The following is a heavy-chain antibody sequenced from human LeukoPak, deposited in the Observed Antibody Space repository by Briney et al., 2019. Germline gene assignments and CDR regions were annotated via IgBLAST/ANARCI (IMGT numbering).Heavy chain of an antibody. D-gene: IGHD4-17*01. V-gene: IGHV4-59*01. J-gene: IGHJ6*03. Sequence: PSENLSLTCTVSGGSISSYYWSWIRRPPGKGLEWIGYIYYSGSTNYNPSLKSRVTISVDTSKNQFSLKLSSVTAADTAVYYCARDGAYGDYYYYYYMDVWGKGTTVTVSS. CDR2: IYYSGST. CDR1: GGSISSYY. CDR3: ARDGAYGDYYYYYYMDV.